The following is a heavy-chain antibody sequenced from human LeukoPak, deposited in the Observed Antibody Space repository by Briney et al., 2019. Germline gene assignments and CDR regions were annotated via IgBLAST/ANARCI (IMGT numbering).Heavy chain of an antibody. Sequence: GGSLRLSCAASGFTFSSYWMSWVRQAPGKGLEWVANIKQDGSERYYVDSVKGRFTISRDNAKNSLYLQMNSLRAEDTAVYYCARDYGDYLYYFDYWGQGTLVTVSS. CDR1: GFTFSSYW. J-gene: IGHJ4*02. CDR3: ARDYGDYLYYFDY. V-gene: IGHV3-7*01. D-gene: IGHD4-17*01. CDR2: IKQDGSER.